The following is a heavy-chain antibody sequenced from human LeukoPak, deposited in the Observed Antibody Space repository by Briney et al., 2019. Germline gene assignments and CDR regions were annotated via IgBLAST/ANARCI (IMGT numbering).Heavy chain of an antibody. Sequence: PGGSLRLSRAASGFIVSGTYMTWVRQAPGKGLECVSIIYSGGDTYYTDSVKGRFSVSRDNSKNTLYLQMNSLRAEDTAVYYCARDGSQAFFDIWGQGTMVTVSS. CDR3: ARDGSQAFFDI. D-gene: IGHD3-10*01. CDR1: GFIVSGTY. CDR2: IYSGGDT. V-gene: IGHV3-53*01. J-gene: IGHJ3*02.